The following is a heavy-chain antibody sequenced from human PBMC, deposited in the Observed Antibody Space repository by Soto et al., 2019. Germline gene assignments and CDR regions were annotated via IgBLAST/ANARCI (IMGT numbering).Heavy chain of an antibody. V-gene: IGHV3-23*01. CDR1: VFTFSSYA. CDR2: ISGSGGST. D-gene: IGHD6-13*01. J-gene: IGHJ4*02. Sequence: EVQLLESGGGLVQPGGSLRLSCAASVFTFSSYAMSWVRQAPGKGLEWVSAISGSGGSTYYADSVKGRFTISRDNSKNTLYLQMNSLRAEDTAVYYCARIGPGIAAAGTPRFDYWGQGTLVTVSS. CDR3: ARIGPGIAAAGTPRFDY.